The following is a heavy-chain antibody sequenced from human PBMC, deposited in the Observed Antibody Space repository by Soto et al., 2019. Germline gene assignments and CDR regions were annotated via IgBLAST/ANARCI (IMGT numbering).Heavy chain of an antibody. CDR1: GYTFTSYY. V-gene: IGHV1-46*01. D-gene: IGHD2-21*01. CDR3: ARDVFCGGAPACPDMDV. Sequence: ASVKVSCKASGYTFTSYYIFWVRQAPGQGLEWMGVINTSDGGVTSARSFQGRLTVTSDTSTSTVYMELSSLRPDDTAVYYCARDVFCGGAPACPDMDVWGQGTTVTVSS. J-gene: IGHJ6*02. CDR2: INTSDGGV.